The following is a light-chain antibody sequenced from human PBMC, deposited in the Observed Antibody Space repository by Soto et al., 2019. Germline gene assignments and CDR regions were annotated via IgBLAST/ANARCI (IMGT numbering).Light chain of an antibody. CDR3: QQLNSYTQT. CDR1: QGISSY. J-gene: IGKJ1*01. V-gene: IGKV1-9*01. CDR2: AAS. Sequence: IQWTQSPSSLSASVGDRVTITCRASQGISSYLAWYQKKPGKDPKILIYAASTLQSGVPSRFSGSGSGTDFNLTISRLQTEDFATYECQQLNSYTQTFGQGTKVDIK.